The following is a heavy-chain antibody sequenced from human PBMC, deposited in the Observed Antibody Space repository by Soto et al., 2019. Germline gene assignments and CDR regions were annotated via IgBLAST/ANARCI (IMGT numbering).Heavy chain of an antibody. CDR3: ARLVEMATIFDY. D-gene: IGHD5-12*01. CDR2: IYSGGST. CDR1: GFTVSSNY. Sequence: ESGGGLIQPGGSLRLSCAASGFTVSSNYMSWVRQAPGKGLEWVSVIYSGGSTYYADSVKGRFTISRDNSKNTLYLQMNSLRAEDTTVYYCARLVEMATIFDYWGQGTLVTVSS. J-gene: IGHJ4*02. V-gene: IGHV3-53*01.